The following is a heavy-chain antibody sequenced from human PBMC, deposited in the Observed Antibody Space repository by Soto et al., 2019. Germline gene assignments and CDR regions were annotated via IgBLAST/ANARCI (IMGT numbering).Heavy chain of an antibody. J-gene: IGHJ4*02. D-gene: IGHD2-15*01. V-gene: IGHV4-59*01. CDR3: TKYRRTDAEGYSFGY. Sequence: PSETLSLTCTVSGGSISGSYWSWIRQTPGKVLEWVGYIHYSGSTNYNPSLKSRVTMSVDSAKNQFSLQLSSVTAADTAVYFCTKYRRTDAEGYSFGYCRQRPLVTVPS. CDR2: IHYSGST. CDR1: GGSISGSY.